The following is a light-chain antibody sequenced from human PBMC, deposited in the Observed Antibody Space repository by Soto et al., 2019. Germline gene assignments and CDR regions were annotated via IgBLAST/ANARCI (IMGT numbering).Light chain of an antibody. CDR2: GTS. Sequence: EIVLTQSPGTLSLSPGERVTLSCRASQSIDNNHLAWYQQKPGQAPRPLIHGTSNRATGIPDRFRGSGSGTDFTLTFSRLEPEDFAVYYCEYYGTSITFGGGTKVDIK. CDR3: EYYGTSIT. V-gene: IGKV3-20*01. CDR1: QSIDNNH. J-gene: IGKJ4*01.